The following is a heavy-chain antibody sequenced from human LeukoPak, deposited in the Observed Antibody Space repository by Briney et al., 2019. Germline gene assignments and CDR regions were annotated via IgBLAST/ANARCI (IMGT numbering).Heavy chain of an antibody. Sequence: GGSLRLSCAASGFTFSTYAMTWVRQAPGKGLEWVSSMSSGGTYIYYADSVRGRFTISRDHAKDSLFLLTNSLRVEDTAVYYCARGRPTGSSRRFIVQWGQGTLVSVSS. CDR3: ARGRPTGSSRRFIVQ. V-gene: IGHV3-21*06. J-gene: IGHJ4*02. CDR2: MSSGGTYI. CDR1: GFTFSTYA. D-gene: IGHD1-26*01.